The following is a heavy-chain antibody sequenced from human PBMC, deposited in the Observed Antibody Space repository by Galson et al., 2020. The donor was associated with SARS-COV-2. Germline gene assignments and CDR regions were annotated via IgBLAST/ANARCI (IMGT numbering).Heavy chain of an antibody. J-gene: IGHJ5*02. CDR2: IYYSGST. V-gene: IGHV4-59*01. D-gene: IGHD5-12*01. CDR3: ARGHLDEMATINWFDP. Sequence: SENLSLTCTVSGGSISSYYWSWIRQPPGKGLEWIGYIYYSGSTNYNPSLKSRVTISVDTSKNQFSLKLSSVTAADTAVYYCARGHLDEMATINWFDPWGQGTLVTVSS. CDR1: GGSISSYY.